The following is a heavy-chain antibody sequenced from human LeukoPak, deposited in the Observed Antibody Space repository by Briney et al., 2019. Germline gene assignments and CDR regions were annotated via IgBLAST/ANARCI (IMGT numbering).Heavy chain of an antibody. CDR1: GFTFSNYN. CDR2: ISSSSSFI. V-gene: IGHV3-21*01. D-gene: IGHD3-10*01. CDR3: ASQKAVWFGHFDY. J-gene: IGHJ4*02. Sequence: PGGSLRLSCAASGFTFSNYNMNWVRQAPGKGLEWVSFISSSSSFIYYSDSVKGRFTISRDNAKNSLNLQMNSLRAEDTAVYYCASQKAVWFGHFDYWGQGTLVTVSS.